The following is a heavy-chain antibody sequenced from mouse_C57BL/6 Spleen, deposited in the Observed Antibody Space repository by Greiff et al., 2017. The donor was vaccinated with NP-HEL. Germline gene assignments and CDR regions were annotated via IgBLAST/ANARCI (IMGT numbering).Heavy chain of an antibody. V-gene: IGHV1-72*01. CDR2: IDPNSGGT. Sequence: VQLQQPGAELVKPGASVKLSCKASGYTFTSYWMHWVKQRPGRGLEWIGRIDPNSGGTKYNEKFKSKATLTVDKPSSTAYMQLSSLTSEDSAVYYCATIYYGNSYAMDYWGQGTSVTVSS. J-gene: IGHJ4*01. D-gene: IGHD2-1*01. CDR3: ATIYYGNSYAMDY. CDR1: GYTFTSYW.